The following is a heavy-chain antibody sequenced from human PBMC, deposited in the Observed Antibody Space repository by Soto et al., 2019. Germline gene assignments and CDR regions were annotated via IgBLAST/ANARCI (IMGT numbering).Heavy chain of an antibody. CDR3: ARDYSSSLYYYYYYGMDV. CDR1: GFTFSSYA. D-gene: IGHD6-6*01. J-gene: IGHJ6*01. CDR2: ISYDGSNK. V-gene: IGHV3-30-3*01. Sequence: QVQLVESGGGVVQPGRSLRLSCAASGFTFSSYAMHWVRQAPGKGLEWVAVISYDGSNKYYADSVKGRFTISRDNSKNTLYLQMNSLRAEDTAVYYCARDYSSSLYYYYYYGMDVW.